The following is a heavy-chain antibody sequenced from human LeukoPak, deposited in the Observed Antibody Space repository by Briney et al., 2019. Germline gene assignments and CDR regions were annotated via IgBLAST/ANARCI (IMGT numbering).Heavy chain of an antibody. D-gene: IGHD2-15*01. Sequence: GGSLRLSCAASGFTFSSYAMSWVRQAPGKGLEWVSAISGSGGSTYYADSMKGRFTISRDNSKNTLYLQMNSLRAEDTAVYYCAKDSQYCSGGSCYSTGFDPWGQGTLVTVSS. CDR3: AKDSQYCSGGSCYSTGFDP. J-gene: IGHJ5*02. CDR1: GFTFSSYA. CDR2: ISGSGGST. V-gene: IGHV3-23*01.